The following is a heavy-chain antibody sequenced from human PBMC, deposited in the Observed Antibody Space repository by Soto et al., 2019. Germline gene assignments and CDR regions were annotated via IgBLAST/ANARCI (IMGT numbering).Heavy chain of an antibody. CDR1: GYTFTSYG. J-gene: IGHJ6*02. Sequence: QVQLVQSGAEVKKPGASVKVSCKASGYTFTSYGISWVRQAPGQGLEWMGWISAYNGNTNYAQKLQGRVTMTTDTPTGTAYMELRSLRSDDTAVYYCARAYSGYDYGYYYYYGMDVWGQGTTVTVSS. CDR3: ARAYSGYDYGYYYYYGMDV. V-gene: IGHV1-18*01. CDR2: ISAYNGNT. D-gene: IGHD5-12*01.